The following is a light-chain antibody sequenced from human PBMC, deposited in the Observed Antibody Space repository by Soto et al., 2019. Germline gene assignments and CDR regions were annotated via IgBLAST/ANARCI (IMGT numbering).Light chain of an antibody. J-gene: IGKJ3*01. CDR3: QQYNNLPGFP. CDR2: GAS. Sequence: EIVMTQSPATLSVSPGERATLSCSASQSVSSNLAWYQQKPGQAPRLLIYGASTRATGIPARFSGSGAGTEFTLTISSLQSEDFAVYYCQQYNNLPGFPFGPGTKVDI. CDR1: QSVSSN. V-gene: IGKV3-15*01.